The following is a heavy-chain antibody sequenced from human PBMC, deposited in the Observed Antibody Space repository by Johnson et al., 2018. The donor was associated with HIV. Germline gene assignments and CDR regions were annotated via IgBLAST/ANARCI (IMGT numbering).Heavy chain of an antibody. Sequence: QVQLVESGGGLVKPGGSLRLSCAASGFTFSDYYMSWIRQAPGKGLEWVSGINWNGGSTGYADSVKGRFTISRDNAKNSLYLQMNSLRAGDTAVYYCAREWDPRTPDAFDIWGQGTMVTVSS. CDR2: INWNGGST. CDR3: AREWDPRTPDAFDI. V-gene: IGHV3-11*04. D-gene: IGHD1-26*01. J-gene: IGHJ3*02. CDR1: GFTFSDYY.